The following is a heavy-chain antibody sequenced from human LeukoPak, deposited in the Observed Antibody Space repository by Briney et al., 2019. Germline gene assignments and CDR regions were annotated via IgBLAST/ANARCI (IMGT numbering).Heavy chain of an antibody. Sequence: PGGSLRLSCAASGFTFSSYGMHWVRQAPGKGLEWVSSISSSSSYIYYADSVKGRFTISRDNAKNSLYLQMNSLRAEDTAVYYCARGRTVAGYDSSGYFYFDYWGQGTLVTVSS. V-gene: IGHV3-21*01. D-gene: IGHD3-22*01. CDR1: GFTFSSYG. CDR2: ISSSSSYI. CDR3: ARGRTVAGYDSSGYFYFDY. J-gene: IGHJ4*02.